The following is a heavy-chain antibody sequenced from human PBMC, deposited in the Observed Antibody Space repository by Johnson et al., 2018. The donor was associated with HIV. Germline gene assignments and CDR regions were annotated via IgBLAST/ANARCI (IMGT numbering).Heavy chain of an antibody. Sequence: VQLVESGGGVVQPGGSLRLSCAASGFTFSNAWMSWVRQAPGKGLECVSVIYSGGSTGYADSVEGRFTISRDNSKDTLYLQMDSLRGDDSALYFCARGRKDIEAADGLDNDAFDVWGRGTLVTVSS. CDR2: IYSGGST. D-gene: IGHD5-12*01. CDR1: GFTFSNAW. J-gene: IGHJ3*01. CDR3: ARGRKDIEAADGLDNDAFDV. V-gene: IGHV3-66*02.